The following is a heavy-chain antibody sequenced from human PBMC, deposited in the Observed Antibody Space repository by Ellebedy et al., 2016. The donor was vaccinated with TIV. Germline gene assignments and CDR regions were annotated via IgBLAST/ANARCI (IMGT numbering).Heavy chain of an antibody. CDR2: IKPNSGNT. CDR1: GYTFTNYY. D-gene: IGHD2-8*01. CDR3: ARTNSVDY. J-gene: IGHJ4*02. V-gene: IGHV1-46*01. Sequence: ASVKVSCKASGYTFTNYYLHWVRQAPGQGLEWMGIIKPNSGNTTYAQKFQGRVTMTRDTSTSTIYMELSSLRSEDTAVYYWARTNSVDYWGQGTLVTVSS.